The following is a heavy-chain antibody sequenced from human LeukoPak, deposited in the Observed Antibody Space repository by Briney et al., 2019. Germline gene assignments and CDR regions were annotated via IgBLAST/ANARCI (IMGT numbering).Heavy chain of an antibody. D-gene: IGHD3-10*01. CDR3: ARRKYSSGAFDI. CDR1: GFTFSSYW. CDR2: INSDGSTT. J-gene: IGHJ3*02. V-gene: IGHV3-74*01. Sequence: PGGSLRLSCAASGFTFSSYWMHWVRQTPGKGLVWVSRINSDGSTTSYADSVKGRFTISRDNAKNTLYLQMKSLRAEDTAVYYCARRKYSSGAFDIWGQGTMVTVSS.